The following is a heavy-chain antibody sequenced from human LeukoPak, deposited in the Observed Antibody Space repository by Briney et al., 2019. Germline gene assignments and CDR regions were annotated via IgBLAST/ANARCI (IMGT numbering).Heavy chain of an antibody. J-gene: IGHJ4*02. Sequence: RASVKVSCKASGGTFSSYAISWVRQAPGQGLEWMGGIIPIFGTANYAQKFQGRVTTTTDESTSTAYMELSSLRSEDTAVYYCARSPSDIVVVVAALPYYFDYWGQGTLVTVSS. CDR2: IIPIFGTA. CDR1: GGTFSSYA. CDR3: ARSPSDIVVVVAALPYYFDY. V-gene: IGHV1-69*05. D-gene: IGHD2-15*01.